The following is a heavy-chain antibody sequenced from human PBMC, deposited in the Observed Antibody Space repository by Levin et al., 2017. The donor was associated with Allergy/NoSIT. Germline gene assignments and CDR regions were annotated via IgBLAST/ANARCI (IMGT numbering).Heavy chain of an antibody. Sequence: GGSLRLSCKASGGTFSSYAISWVRQAPGQGLEWMGGIIPIFGTANYAQKFQGRVTITADESTSTAYMELSSLRSEDTAVYYCARGPAGGYYPYYFDYWGQGTLVTVSS. V-gene: IGHV1-69*01. CDR2: IIPIFGTA. CDR3: ARGPAGGYYPYYFDY. D-gene: IGHD3-22*01. CDR1: GGTFSSYA. J-gene: IGHJ4*02.